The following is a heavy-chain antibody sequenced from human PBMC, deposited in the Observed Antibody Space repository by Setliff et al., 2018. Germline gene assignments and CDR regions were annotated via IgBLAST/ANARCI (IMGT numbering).Heavy chain of an antibody. CDR3: ARLALTGYDSSGYYYALDYYYYMDV. J-gene: IGHJ6*03. D-gene: IGHD3-22*01. CDR2: ISTSSSTI. V-gene: IGHV3-48*01. CDR1: GFTFSSYG. Sequence: SLRLSCVASGFTFSSYGMTWVRQAPGKGLEWISYISTSSSTIDYADSVKGRFTISRDNANQSLYLQMNTLRAEDTAVYYCARLALTGYDSSGYYYALDYYYYMDVWGKGTTVTVS.